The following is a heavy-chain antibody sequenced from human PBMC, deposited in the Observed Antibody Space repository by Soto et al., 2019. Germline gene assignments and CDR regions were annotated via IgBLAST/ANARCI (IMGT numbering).Heavy chain of an antibody. J-gene: IGHJ4*02. CDR2: INPDGSAT. V-gene: IGHV3-74*01. Sequence: LRLSCAASGFTFSSYWMHWVRQAPGKGLVWVSRINPDGSATNYADSVKGRFTISRDNAKNTLYLQMNSLRAEDTAVFYCGRGGSDSPMAPGYWGQGTLVTVSS. CDR3: GRGGSDSPMAPGY. D-gene: IGHD5-18*01. CDR1: GFTFSSYW.